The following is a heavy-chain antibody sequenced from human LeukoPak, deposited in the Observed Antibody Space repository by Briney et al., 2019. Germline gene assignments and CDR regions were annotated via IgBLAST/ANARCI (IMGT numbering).Heavy chain of an antibody. CDR3: ARDDRSIAARRYYYYGMDV. V-gene: IGHV3-33*01. D-gene: IGHD6-6*01. CDR2: IWYDGSNK. CDR1: GFTFSSYG. Sequence: GGSLRLSCAASGFTFSSYGMDRVRQAPGKGLEWVAVIWYDGSNKYYADSVKGRFTISRDNSKNTLYLQMNSLRAEDTAVYYCARDDRSIAARRYYYYGMDVWGQGTTVTVSS. J-gene: IGHJ6*02.